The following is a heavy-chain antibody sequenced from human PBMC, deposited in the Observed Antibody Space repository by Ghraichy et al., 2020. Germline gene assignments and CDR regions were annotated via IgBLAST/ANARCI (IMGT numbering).Heavy chain of an antibody. Sequence: GGSLRLSCAASGFTFSSYGMHWVRQAPGKGLEWVAVIWYDGSNKYYGDSVKGRFTISRDNSKNTLYLEMNSLRAEDTAVYYCARVRGIAAAGHNNWYFDLWGRGTLVTVSS. J-gene: IGHJ2*01. CDR1: GFTFSSYG. V-gene: IGHV3-33*01. CDR2: IWYDGSNK. CDR3: ARVRGIAAAGHNNWYFDL. D-gene: IGHD6-13*01.